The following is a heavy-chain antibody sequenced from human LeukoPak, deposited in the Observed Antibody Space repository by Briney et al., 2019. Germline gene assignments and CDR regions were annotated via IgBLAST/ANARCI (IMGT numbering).Heavy chain of an antibody. V-gene: IGHV3-7*01. CDR2: INQDGTEK. J-gene: IGHJ6*03. D-gene: IGHD1-26*01. Sequence: GGSLRLSCAASGFTFTTYWMTWVRQAPGKGLEWVASINQDGTEKYYVDSVKGRFTISRDNAKNSLYLQMNSLRVEDTAVYYCARDGIIAQKGRSPNNYYYMDVWGKGTTVTVSS. CDR3: ARDGIIAQKGRSPNNYYYMDV. CDR1: GFTFTTYW.